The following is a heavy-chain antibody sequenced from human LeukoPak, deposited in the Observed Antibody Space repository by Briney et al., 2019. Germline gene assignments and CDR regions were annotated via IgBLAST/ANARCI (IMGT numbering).Heavy chain of an antibody. D-gene: IGHD2-21*02. CDR2: THYSGAT. CDR3: ASGYCGGACQLGGVDM. V-gene: IGHV4-59*01. CDR1: GGSISSYY. J-gene: IGHJ3*02. Sequence: SETLSLTCTVSGGSISSYYWSWLRQPPGKGLEYIGYTHYSGATNYNPSLKSRVTISLDTSGNQFSLKLSSVNAADTAVYYCASGYCGGACQLGGVDMWGQGTMVTVSS.